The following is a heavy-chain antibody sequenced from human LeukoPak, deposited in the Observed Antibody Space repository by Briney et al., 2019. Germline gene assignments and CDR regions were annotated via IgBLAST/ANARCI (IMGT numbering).Heavy chain of an antibody. V-gene: IGHV3-23*01. CDR2: ITGSGGST. D-gene: IGHD6-19*01. CDR3: AKDRQWLVPSGFDY. J-gene: IGHJ4*02. Sequence: GGSLRLSCAASGFIFSSYSMSWVRQAPGKGLEWVSVITGSGGSTYYADSVKGRFTISRDNSKNTLYLQMNSLRAEDTAVYYCAKDRQWLVPSGFDYWGQGTLVTVSS. CDR1: GFIFSSYS.